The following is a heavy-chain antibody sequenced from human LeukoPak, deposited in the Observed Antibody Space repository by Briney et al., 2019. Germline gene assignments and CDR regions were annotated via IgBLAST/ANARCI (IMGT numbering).Heavy chain of an antibody. V-gene: IGHV4-38-2*02. CDR2: FHHPGTT. CDR1: GYSISSGYY. D-gene: IGHD5-12*01. J-gene: IGHJ4*02. CDR3: ARDPGYTASWNYFDY. Sequence: SETLSLTCAVSGYSISSGYYWGWIRQPPGKGLEWIGTFHHPGTTYYNPSLSSRVTISVDTSKNQFSLRLNSVTAADTAVYFCARDPGYTASWNYFDYWGQGALVTVSS.